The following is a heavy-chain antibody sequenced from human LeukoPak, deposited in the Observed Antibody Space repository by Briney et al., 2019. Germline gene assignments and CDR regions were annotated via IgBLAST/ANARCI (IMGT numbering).Heavy chain of an antibody. V-gene: IGHV3-30*02. D-gene: IGHD3-10*01. J-gene: IGHJ4*02. CDR2: IRYDGSNK. CDR1: GFTLSRYG. CDR3: AKAPVRGVISHLDY. Sequence: GGSLRLSCAASGFTLSRYGMHWVRQAPGKGLELVAFIRYDGSNKYYADSVRGRFTISRDNYENTLWLQMTSLRAEDTAVYYCAKAPVRGVISHLDYWGQGTLVTVSS.